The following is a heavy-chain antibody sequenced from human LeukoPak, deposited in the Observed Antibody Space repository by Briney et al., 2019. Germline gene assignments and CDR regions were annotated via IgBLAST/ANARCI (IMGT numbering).Heavy chain of an antibody. J-gene: IGHJ4*02. CDR1: GFTLSNYA. CDR3: AKDADYYDSSGYGRYYFDY. V-gene: IGHV3-23*01. CDR2: ICDSGGRT. Sequence: GGSLRLSCAASGFTLSNYAMSWVRHAPGKGLEWVSTICDSGGRTYYADSLRGRFTISRDNSKNTLDLQMNSMRAEDTAVYYCAKDADYYDSSGYGRYYFDYWGQGTLVSDSS. D-gene: IGHD3-22*01.